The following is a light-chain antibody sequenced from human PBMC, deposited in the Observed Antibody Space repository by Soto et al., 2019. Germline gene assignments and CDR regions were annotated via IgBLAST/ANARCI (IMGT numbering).Light chain of an antibody. J-gene: IGLJ1*01. CDR2: EVS. CDR3: SSYTSSSTPRYV. CDR1: SSDVGGYNY. Sequence: QSVLTQPVSVSGSPGQSITISCTGTSSDVGGYNYVSWYQQHPGKAPKLMIYEVSNRPSGVSNRFSGSKSGNTASLTISGLQAEDEADYYCSSYTSSSTPRYVFGTGTKVTVL. V-gene: IGLV2-14*01.